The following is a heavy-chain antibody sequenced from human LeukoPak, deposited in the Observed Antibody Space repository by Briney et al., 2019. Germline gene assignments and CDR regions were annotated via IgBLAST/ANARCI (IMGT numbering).Heavy chain of an antibody. CDR1: GGSISSSSYY. V-gene: IGHV4-39*07. CDR2: IYYSGST. Sequence: PSETLSLTCTVSGGSISSSSYYWGWIRQPPGKGLEWIGSIYYSGSTYYNPSLKSRVTISVDTSKNQFSLKLSSVTAADTAVYYCATTGARIAVNSYYYYYYMDVWGKGTTVTISS. D-gene: IGHD6-19*01. J-gene: IGHJ6*03. CDR3: ATTGARIAVNSYYYYYYMDV.